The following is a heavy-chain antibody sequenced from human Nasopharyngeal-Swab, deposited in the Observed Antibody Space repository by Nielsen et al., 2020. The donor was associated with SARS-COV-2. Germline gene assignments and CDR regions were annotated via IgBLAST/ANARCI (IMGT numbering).Heavy chain of an antibody. CDR2: MNPNSGNT. J-gene: IGHJ4*02. D-gene: IGHD3-16*02. CDR3: ARGLGRLSQNDY. Sequence: SYDINWVRQATGQGLEWMGWMNPNSGNTGYAQKFQGRVTMTRNTSISTAYMELSSLRSEDTAVYYCARGLGRLSQNDYWGQGTLGTVSS. CDR1: SYD. V-gene: IGHV1-8*01.